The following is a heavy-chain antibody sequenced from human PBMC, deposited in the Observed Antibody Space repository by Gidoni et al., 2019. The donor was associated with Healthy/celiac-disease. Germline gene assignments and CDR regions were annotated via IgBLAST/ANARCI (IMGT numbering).Heavy chain of an antibody. CDR2: INHSGST. CDR1: GGSFSGYY. J-gene: IGHJ6*03. V-gene: IGHV4-34*01. Sequence: QVQLQQWGAGLLKPSETLSLTCAVYGGSFSGYYWSWIRQPPGKGLEWIGEINHSGSTNYNPSLESRVTISVDTSKNQFSLKLSSVTAADTAVYYCARVVVVPAASRPHGYYYYYMDVWGKGTTVTVSS. D-gene: IGHD2-2*01. CDR3: ARVVVVPAASRPHGYYYYYMDV.